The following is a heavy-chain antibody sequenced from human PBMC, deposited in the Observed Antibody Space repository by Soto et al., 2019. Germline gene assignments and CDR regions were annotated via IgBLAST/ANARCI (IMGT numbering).Heavy chain of an antibody. V-gene: IGHV3-49*01. Sequence: GGSLRLSCTASGFTFGDYAMSWFRQAPGKGLEWVGFIRSKAYGGTTEYTASVKGRFTISRDDSKSIAYLQMNSLKTEDTAVYYCTRDRGSVVVPADFDYWGQGTLVTVAS. CDR1: GFTFGDYA. CDR2: IRSKAYGGTT. J-gene: IGHJ4*02. D-gene: IGHD2-2*01. CDR3: TRDRGSVVVPADFDY.